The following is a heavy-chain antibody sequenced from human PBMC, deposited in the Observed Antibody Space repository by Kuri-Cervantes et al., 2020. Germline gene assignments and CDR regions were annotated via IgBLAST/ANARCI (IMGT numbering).Heavy chain of an antibody. D-gene: IGHD2-2*01. Sequence: ASVKVSCKASGGTFSSYAISWVRQAPGQGLEWMGRIDPSGGSTTYAQKYQGRVIMTRDTSTSTVYMELSSLRSEDTAVYYCARDQQRPGCSSTRCNPVFDPWGQGTLVTVSS. J-gene: IGHJ5*02. V-gene: IGHV1-46*01. CDR1: GGTFSSYA. CDR3: ARDQQRPGCSSTRCNPVFDP. CDR2: IDPSGGST.